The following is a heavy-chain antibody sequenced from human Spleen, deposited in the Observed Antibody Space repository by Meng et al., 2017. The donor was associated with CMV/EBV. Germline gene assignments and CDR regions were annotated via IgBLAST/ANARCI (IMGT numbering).Heavy chain of an antibody. Sequence: SGPTLVKPTQTLTLTCTFSGFSLSTSGVGVGWIRQPPGKALEWLALIYWNDDKRYSPSLKSRLTITKDTSKNQVVLTMTNMDPVDTGTYYCAHTRLLAFGELYWGQGTLVTVSS. CDR3: AHTRLLAFGELY. V-gene: IGHV2-5*01. J-gene: IGHJ4*02. D-gene: IGHD3-10*01. CDR1: GFSLSTSGVG. CDR2: IYWNDDK.